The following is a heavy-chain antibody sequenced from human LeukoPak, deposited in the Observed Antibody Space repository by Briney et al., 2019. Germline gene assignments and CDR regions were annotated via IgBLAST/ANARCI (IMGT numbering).Heavy chain of an antibody. CDR2: INPSGGST. V-gene: IGHV1-46*01. D-gene: IGHD6-13*01. Sequence: GASVKVSCKASGYTFTRYYMRWVRQAPGQGPEWMGIINPSGGSTSYAQKFQGRVTMTRDTSTSTAYMELRSLRSDDTAVYYCARIGIAAAAIDYWGQGTLVTVSS. CDR3: ARIGIAAAAIDY. CDR1: GYTFTRYY. J-gene: IGHJ4*02.